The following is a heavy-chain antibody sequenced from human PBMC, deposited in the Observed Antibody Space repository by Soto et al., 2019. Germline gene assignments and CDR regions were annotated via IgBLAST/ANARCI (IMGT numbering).Heavy chain of an antibody. V-gene: IGHV1-3*01. D-gene: IGHD2-15*01. J-gene: IGHJ2*01. CDR2: INVGNGNT. CDR1: GFIFTNYA. Sequence: QVQLVQSGAEVKKPGASVKVSCKASGFIFTNYALHWVRQAPGRRLEWMGWINVGNGNTGYSENLQGRVTITRDSSAGTAFVELSSLRSEDTAMYYCATYHCSGGSCYPWYFDVWGRGTLVTVSS. CDR3: ATYHCSGGSCYPWYFDV.